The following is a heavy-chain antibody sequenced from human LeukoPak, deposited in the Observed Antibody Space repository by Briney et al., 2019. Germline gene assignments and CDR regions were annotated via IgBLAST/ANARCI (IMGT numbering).Heavy chain of an antibody. D-gene: IGHD3-16*01. Sequence: GGSLRLSCAASGFIFSSYAMSWVREAPARGLEWATSLRGNGDTFYADSVKGRFTLSRDESRNTVYLHLNELRVEDTAVYYCAKASWVSTADAVLWGQGTVVTVSS. V-gene: IGHV3-23*01. J-gene: IGHJ4*02. CDR1: GFIFSSYA. CDR3: AKASWVSTADAVL. CDR2: LRGNGDT.